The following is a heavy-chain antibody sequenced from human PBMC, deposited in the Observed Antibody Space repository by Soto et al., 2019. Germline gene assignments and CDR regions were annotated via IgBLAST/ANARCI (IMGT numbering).Heavy chain of an antibody. J-gene: IGHJ4*02. CDR2: IYYSGST. Sequence: PSETLSLTCTVSGGSISSGGYYWSWIRQHPGKGLEWIGYIYYSGSTYYNPSLKSRVTISVDTSKNQFSLKLSSVTAADTAVYYCARGDIVVVPAAMYSYFDYWGQGTLVTVSS. V-gene: IGHV4-31*03. CDR1: GGSISSGGYY. D-gene: IGHD2-2*01. CDR3: ARGDIVVVPAAMYSYFDY.